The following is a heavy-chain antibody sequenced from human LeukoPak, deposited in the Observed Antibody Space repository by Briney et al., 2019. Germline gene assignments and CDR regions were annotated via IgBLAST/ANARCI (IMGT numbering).Heavy chain of an antibody. CDR3: ARLTTTEGWFDP. J-gene: IGHJ5*02. V-gene: IGHV4-59*01. D-gene: IGHD3-22*01. CDR2: IYYSGST. CDR1: GGSISSYY. Sequence: SETLSLTCTVSGGSISSYYWSWIRQPPGKGLEWIGYIYYSGSTNYNPSLKSRVTISVDTSKNQFSLKLSSVTAADTAVYYCARLTTTEGWFDPWGQGTLVTVSS.